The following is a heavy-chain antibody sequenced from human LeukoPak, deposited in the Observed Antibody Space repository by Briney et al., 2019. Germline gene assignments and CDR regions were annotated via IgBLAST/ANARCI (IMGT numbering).Heavy chain of an antibody. V-gene: IGHV3-74*01. CDR2: ISSDGRST. CDR3: ASLSSNYIYYFDY. D-gene: IGHD4-11*01. Sequence: PGGSLRLSCAASGFTFSTYWMHWVRQAPGKGLVWVSRISSDGRSTSYADSVKGRFTTSRDNAKNTLYLQMNSLRAEDTAVYYCASLSSNYIYYFDYWGQGTLVTVSS. J-gene: IGHJ4*02. CDR1: GFTFSTYW.